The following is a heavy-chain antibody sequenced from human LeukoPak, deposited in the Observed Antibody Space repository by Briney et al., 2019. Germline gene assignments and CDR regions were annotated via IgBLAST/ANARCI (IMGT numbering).Heavy chain of an antibody. J-gene: IGHJ4*02. CDR3: ARVFPRFGELFN. D-gene: IGHD3-10*01. CDR1: GGSISSGSYY. CDR2: IYTSGHT. V-gene: IGHV4-61*02. Sequence: SETLSLTCTVSGGSISSGSYYWSWIRQPAGKGLEWIGRIYTSGHTNYNPSLKSRVTIPVDTSKNQFSLKLSSVTAADTAVYYCARVFPRFGELFNWGQGTLVTVSS.